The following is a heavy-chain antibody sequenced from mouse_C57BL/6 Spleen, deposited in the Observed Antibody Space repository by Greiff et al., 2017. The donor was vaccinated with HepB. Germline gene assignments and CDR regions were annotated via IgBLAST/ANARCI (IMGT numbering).Heavy chain of an antibody. D-gene: IGHD2-10*01. CDR1: GFTFSNYW. CDR2: IRVKSDNYAT. J-gene: IGHJ4*01. CDR3: TAYYGTPYAMDY. Sequence: EVKLVESGGGLVQPGGSMKLSCGASGFTFSNYWMNWVRQSPEKGLEWVAQIRVKSDNYATHYAEAVKGRFTISRDDSKSSVYLQMNNLRAEDTGIYYCTAYYGTPYAMDYWGQGTSVTVSS. V-gene: IGHV6-3*01.